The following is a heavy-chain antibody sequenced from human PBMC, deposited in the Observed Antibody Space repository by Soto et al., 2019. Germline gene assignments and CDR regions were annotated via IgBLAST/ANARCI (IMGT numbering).Heavy chain of an antibody. D-gene: IGHD6-13*01. Sequence: PGGSLRLSCAASGFTFSSYGMHWVRQAPGKGLEWVAVIWYDGSNKYYADSVKGRFTISRDNSKNTLYLQMNSLRAEDTAVYYCARDDSLAGLSSSWYRIRLGMDVWGQGTTVTVSS. CDR3: ARDDSLAGLSSSWYRIRLGMDV. CDR2: IWYDGSNK. CDR1: GFTFSSYG. J-gene: IGHJ6*02. V-gene: IGHV3-33*01.